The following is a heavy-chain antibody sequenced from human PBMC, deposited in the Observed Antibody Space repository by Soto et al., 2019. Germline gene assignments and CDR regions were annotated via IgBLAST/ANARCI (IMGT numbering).Heavy chain of an antibody. CDR2: ISAYNGNT. J-gene: IGHJ2*01. CDR3: ASGLGCPPPGYYWYFDL. D-gene: IGHD3-22*01. V-gene: IGHV1-18*01. Sequence: QVQLVQSGAEVKKPGASVKVSCKASGYTFTSYGISWVRQAPGQGLEWMGWISAYNGNTNYAQKLQGRVTMTTDTSTSTAYMELRSLSSDDTAVYYCASGLGCPPPGYYWYFDLWGRGTLVTVSS. CDR1: GYTFTSYG.